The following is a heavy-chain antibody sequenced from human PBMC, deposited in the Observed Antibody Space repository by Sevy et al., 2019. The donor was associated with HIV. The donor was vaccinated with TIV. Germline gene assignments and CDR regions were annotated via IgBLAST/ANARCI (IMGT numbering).Heavy chain of an antibody. V-gene: IGHV3-23*01. D-gene: IGHD3-9*01. J-gene: IGHJ4*02. CDR2: IGGSGGST. CDR1: GFTFTDYV. CDR3: ATDRISDWFFDS. Sequence: GGCLRLSCTASGFTFTDYVMNWVRQAPGRGLEGVSSIGGSGGSTHYADSVKGRFTVSRDNSKNTLYLQMNSLRAEDTAVYYCATDRISDWFFDSWGQGTLVSVSS.